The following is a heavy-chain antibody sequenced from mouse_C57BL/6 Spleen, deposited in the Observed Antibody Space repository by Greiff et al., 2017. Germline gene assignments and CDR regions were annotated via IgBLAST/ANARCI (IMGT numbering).Heavy chain of an antibody. CDR3: ARAGGNSVADWDCDY. J-gene: IGHJ2*01. CDR2: IYPGSGST. D-gene: IGHD2-1*01. Sequence: QVQLQQPGAELVKPGASVKMSCKASGYTFTSYWITWVKQRPGQGLEWIGDIYPGSGSTNYNEKFKGKATMTVDTSSSTAYMQLSSLTSEDSAVDYCARAGGNSVADWDCDYWGQGTTLTVSS. CDR1: GYTFTSYW. V-gene: IGHV1-55*01.